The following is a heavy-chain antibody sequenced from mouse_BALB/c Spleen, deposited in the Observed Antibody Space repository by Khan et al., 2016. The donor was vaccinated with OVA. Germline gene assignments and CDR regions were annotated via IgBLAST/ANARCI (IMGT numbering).Heavy chain of an antibody. D-gene: IGHD2-10*01. V-gene: IGHV2-9*02. CDR1: GFSLTNYG. CDR2: IWAGGST. Sequence: QVQLKQSGPGLVAPSQSLSITCTVSGFSLTNYGVHWVRQTPEKGLEWLGVIWAGGSTNYNSTLMSRLSINKDNSKSQVFLKMNSLQTDDTAMYYYARALPYCVDDGYAVGYWGQGTSVTVSS. CDR3: ARALPYCVDDGYAVGY. J-gene: IGHJ4*01.